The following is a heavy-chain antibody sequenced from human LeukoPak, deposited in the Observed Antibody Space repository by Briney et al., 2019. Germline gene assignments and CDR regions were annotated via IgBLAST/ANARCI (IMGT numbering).Heavy chain of an antibody. Sequence: GGSLRLSCAASGFTFSSYAMSWVRQAPGEGLEWVSAISGSGGSTYYADSVKGRFTISRDNSKNTLYLQMNSLRAEDTAVYYCAKYSLAEYYYGSGSPLGYWGQGTLVTVSS. CDR3: AKYSLAEYYYGSGSPLGY. D-gene: IGHD3-10*01. J-gene: IGHJ4*02. V-gene: IGHV3-23*01. CDR1: GFTFSSYA. CDR2: ISGSGGST.